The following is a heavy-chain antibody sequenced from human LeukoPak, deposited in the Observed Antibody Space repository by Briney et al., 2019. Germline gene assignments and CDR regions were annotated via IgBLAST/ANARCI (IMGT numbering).Heavy chain of an antibody. J-gene: IGHJ4*02. CDR1: GFTFSSYA. D-gene: IGHD5-18*01. Sequence: PGGSLRLSCAASGFTFSSYAMSWVRQAPGKGLEWVSGISGSGGSTYYADSVKGRFTISRDTSKNTLYLQMNSLRAEDTAVYYCAKWGARGYSYGFPGIDYWGQGTLVTVSS. V-gene: IGHV3-23*01. CDR3: AKWGARGYSYGFPGIDY. CDR2: ISGSGGST.